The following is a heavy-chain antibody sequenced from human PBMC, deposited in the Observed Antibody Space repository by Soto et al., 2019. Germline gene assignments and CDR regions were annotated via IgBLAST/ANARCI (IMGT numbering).Heavy chain of an antibody. CDR3: ASDLGYSGLHDAFDI. Sequence: PGGSLRLSCAASGFTVSSNYMSWVRQAPGKGLEWVSVIYSGGSTYYADSVKGRFTISRDNSKNTRYLQMNSLRAEDTAVYYCASDLGYSGLHDAFDIWGQGPMVTVS. J-gene: IGHJ3*02. V-gene: IGHV3-66*01. CDR2: IYSGGST. CDR1: GFTVSSNY. D-gene: IGHD5-12*01.